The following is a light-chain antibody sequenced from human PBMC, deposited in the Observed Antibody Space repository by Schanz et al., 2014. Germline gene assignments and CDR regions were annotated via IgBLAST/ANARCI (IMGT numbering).Light chain of an antibody. J-gene: IGLJ3*02. CDR2: EVS. CDR1: SSDVGDYNY. Sequence: QSALTQPPSASGSPGQSVTISCTGTSSDVGDYNYVSWYQQHPGTAPKLMIYEVSKRPSGVPDRFSGSKSGNTASLTVSGLQAEDEADYYCSSYTSSSTRVFGGGTKLTVL. V-gene: IGLV2-8*01. CDR3: SSYTSSSTRV.